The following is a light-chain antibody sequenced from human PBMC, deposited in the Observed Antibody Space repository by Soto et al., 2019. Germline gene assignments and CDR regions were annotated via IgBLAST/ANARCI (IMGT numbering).Light chain of an antibody. CDR1: SADIGAFNY. V-gene: IGLV2-14*03. CDR2: DVS. Sequence: QSALTQPASVSGSPGQSITISCAGTSADIGAFNYVSWYQHHPGKAPKLLIYDVSGRPSGVSTRFSASKSANTASLTISGLQADDEADYYCSSYSTSSALVFGGGTKLTVL. CDR3: SSYSTSSALV. J-gene: IGLJ2*01.